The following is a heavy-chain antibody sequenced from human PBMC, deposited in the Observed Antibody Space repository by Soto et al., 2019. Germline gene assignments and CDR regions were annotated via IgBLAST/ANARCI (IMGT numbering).Heavy chain of an antibody. V-gene: IGHV4-30-4*01. CDR1: GGSISSGDYY. J-gene: IGHJ4*02. CDR2: IYYSGST. D-gene: IGHD3-22*01. CDR3: ASELTYYDSSGYVI. Sequence: SETLSLTCTVSGGSISSGDYYWRWIRQPPGKGLEWIGYIYYSGSTYYNPSLKSRVTISVDTSKNQFSLKLSSVTAADTAVYYCASELTYYDSSGYVIWGQGTLVTVSS.